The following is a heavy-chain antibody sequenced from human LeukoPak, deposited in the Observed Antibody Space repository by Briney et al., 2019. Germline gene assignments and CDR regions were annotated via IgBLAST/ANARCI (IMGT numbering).Heavy chain of an antibody. J-gene: IGHJ4*02. Sequence: GGSLRLFCAASGFTFSSYSMNWVRQAPGKGLEWVSSISSSSSYIYYADSVKGRFTISRDNAKNSLYLQMNSLRAEDTAVYYCARDQGGSSSPFDYWGQGTLVTVSS. CDR2: ISSSSSYI. CDR1: GFTFSSYS. D-gene: IGHD6-6*01. V-gene: IGHV3-21*01. CDR3: ARDQGGSSSPFDY.